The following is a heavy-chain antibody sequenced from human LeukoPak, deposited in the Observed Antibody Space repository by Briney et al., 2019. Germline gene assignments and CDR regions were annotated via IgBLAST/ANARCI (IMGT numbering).Heavy chain of an antibody. CDR1: GYTFTSYG. V-gene: IGHV1-18*01. CDR3: ARGTITMVRGVIMLSWFDP. CDR2: ISAYNGNT. D-gene: IGHD3-10*01. Sequence: GASVKVSCMASGYTFTSYGISWVRQAPGQGLEWMGWISAYNGNTNYAQKLQGRVTMTTDTSTSTAYMELRSLRSDDTAVYYCARGTITMVRGVIMLSWFDPWGQGTLVTVSS. J-gene: IGHJ5*02.